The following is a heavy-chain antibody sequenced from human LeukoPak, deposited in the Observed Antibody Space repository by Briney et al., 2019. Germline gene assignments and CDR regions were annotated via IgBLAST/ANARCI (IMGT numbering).Heavy chain of an antibody. CDR1: GFTLSNYW. Sequence: GGSLRLSCAASGFTLSNYWMSWVRQAPGKGLEWVANIKQDGSEIYYVDSVKGRFTISSDNAKNSVYLQMNSLRVEDTAVYYCARDRGHYNLWSGYDYWGQGTLVTVSS. J-gene: IGHJ4*02. CDR3: ARDRGHYNLWSGYDY. CDR2: IKQDGSEI. V-gene: IGHV3-7*01. D-gene: IGHD3-3*01.